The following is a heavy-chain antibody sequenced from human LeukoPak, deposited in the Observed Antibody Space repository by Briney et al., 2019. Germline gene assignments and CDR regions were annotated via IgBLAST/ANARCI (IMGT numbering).Heavy chain of an antibody. CDR1: GFTFSDHC. Sequence: PGGSLRLSCAVSGFTFSDHCMDWVRQAPGKGLEWIGRSRNEGHSYSTDFAASVRGRAALSRDHSRDSLYLQINSLRTDDTAVYYCVALLRGIGYWGQGTLVTVSS. J-gene: IGHJ4*02. V-gene: IGHV3-72*01. CDR3: VALLRGIGY. D-gene: IGHD3-10*01. CDR2: SRNEGHSYST.